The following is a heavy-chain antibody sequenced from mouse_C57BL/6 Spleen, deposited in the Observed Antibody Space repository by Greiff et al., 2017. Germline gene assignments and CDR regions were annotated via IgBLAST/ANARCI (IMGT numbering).Heavy chain of an antibody. J-gene: IGHJ4*01. V-gene: IGHV1-52*01. Sequence: VQLQQPGAELVRPGSSVKLSCKASGYTFTSYWMHWVKQRPIQGLEWIGNIDPSDSETHYNQKFKDKATLTVDKSSSTAYMQLSSLTSEDSAVYYCARRAGLYAMDYWGQGTSVTVSS. CDR2: IDPSDSET. D-gene: IGHD3-3*01. CDR1: GYTFTSYW. CDR3: ARRAGLYAMDY.